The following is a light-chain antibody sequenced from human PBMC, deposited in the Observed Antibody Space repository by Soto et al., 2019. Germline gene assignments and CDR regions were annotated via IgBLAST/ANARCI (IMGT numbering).Light chain of an antibody. J-gene: IGKJ5*01. V-gene: IGKV3-15*01. CDR1: QSVRSN. CDR2: GAS. CDR3: QQRMES. Sequence: ERVVMQSPATLSVSPGERFTLSCRASQSVRSNLAWYQQKPGQSPRLLIYGASTRATGLPARFSGSGSVTDFTLTITRLQSEDFAVYYCQQRMESFGQGTRLEIK.